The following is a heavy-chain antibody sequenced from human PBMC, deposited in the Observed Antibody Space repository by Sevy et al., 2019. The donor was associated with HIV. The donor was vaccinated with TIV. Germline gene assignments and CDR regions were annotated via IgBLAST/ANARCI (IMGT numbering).Heavy chain of an antibody. CDR3: TRNRGYHTYDH. CDR2: IRGSSGSY. D-gene: IGHD5-12*01. Sequence: GGSLRLSCAASGFTFCIFDLDWVRQAPGKGLEWVSYIRGSSGSYMPYYADSVKGRFTISRDNAKNSLYLQMNSLRDEDTAVYYCTRNRGYHTYDHWGQGTLVTVSS. J-gene: IGHJ4*02. CDR1: GFTFCIFD. V-gene: IGHV3-48*02.